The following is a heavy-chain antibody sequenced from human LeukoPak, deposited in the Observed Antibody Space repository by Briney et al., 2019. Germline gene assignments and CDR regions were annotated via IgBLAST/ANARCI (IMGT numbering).Heavy chain of an antibody. CDR1: GFNFNNYA. CDR2: ISGSSNTI. CDR3: ARGLLVVGSKKGNPGNY. J-gene: IGHJ4*02. V-gene: IGHV3-48*04. D-gene: IGHD1-14*01. Sequence: TGGSLRLSCAASGFNFNNYAMNRVRQAPGEGLEWVSFISGSSNTIYYADSVRGRFTISRDNAKKSVYLQMNSLRAEDTAVYFCARGLLVVGSKKGNPGNYWGPGTLVAVSS.